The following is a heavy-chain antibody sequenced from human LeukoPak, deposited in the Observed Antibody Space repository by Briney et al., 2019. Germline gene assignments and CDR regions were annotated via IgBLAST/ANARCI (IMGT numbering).Heavy chain of an antibody. Sequence: KPSETLSLTCAVYGGSFSGYYWSWIRQPPGKGLEWIGEINHSGSTNYNPSLKSRVTILVDTSKNQFSLKLSSVTAADTAVYYCARGPSRFWSGYYNRGGLDYWGQGTLVTVSS. CDR2: INHSGST. CDR3: ARGPSRFWSGYYNRGGLDY. V-gene: IGHV4-34*01. J-gene: IGHJ4*02. CDR1: GGSFSGYY. D-gene: IGHD3-3*01.